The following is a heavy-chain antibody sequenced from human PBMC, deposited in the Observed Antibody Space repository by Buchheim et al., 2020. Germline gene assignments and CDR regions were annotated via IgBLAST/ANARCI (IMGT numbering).Heavy chain of an antibody. D-gene: IGHD4-17*01. J-gene: IGHJ1*01. Sequence: EVQLVESGGGLVKPGGSLRLSCAASGFTFSSYNMNWVRQAPGKGLEWVSSISSSSSYLYYADSVKGRFTISRDNAKNSLYLQMNSLRAEDTAVYYCAMTTVTTFAEYFQHWGQGTL. CDR3: AMTTVTTFAEYFQH. V-gene: IGHV3-21*01. CDR1: GFTFSSYN. CDR2: ISSSSSYL.